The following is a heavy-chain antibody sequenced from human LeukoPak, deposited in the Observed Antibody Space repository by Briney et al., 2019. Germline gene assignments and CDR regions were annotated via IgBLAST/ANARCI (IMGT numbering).Heavy chain of an antibody. D-gene: IGHD6-13*01. J-gene: IGHJ4*02. Sequence: PGGSLRLSCAASGFTFSSYSMNWVRQAPGKGLEWVSVIYSGGSTYYADSVKGRFTISRDNSKNTLYLQMNSLRAEDTAVYYCARDRDSSYWGQGTLVTVSS. V-gene: IGHV3-53*01. CDR3: ARDRDSSY. CDR1: GFTFSSYS. CDR2: IYSGGST.